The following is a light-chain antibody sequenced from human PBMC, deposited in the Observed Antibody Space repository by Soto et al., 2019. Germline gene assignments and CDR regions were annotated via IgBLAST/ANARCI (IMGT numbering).Light chain of an antibody. CDR3: QQANSPPLT. J-gene: IGKJ4*01. CDR1: ERINTY. V-gene: IGKV1-12*01. Sequence: DIQMTQSPSSVSASLGDRVTITCRASERINTYLAWYQQQPGKAPKLLIYAASSLQSGVPSRFRGSGSGTEFTLTISNLQPEDVATYYCQQANSPPLTFGGGTKVDIK. CDR2: AAS.